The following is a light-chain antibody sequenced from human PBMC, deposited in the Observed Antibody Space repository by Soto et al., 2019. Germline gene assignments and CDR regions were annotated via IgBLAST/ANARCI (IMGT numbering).Light chain of an antibody. CDR1: SSDVGGYNF. V-gene: IGLV2-8*01. Sequence: QSALTQPPSASGSPGQSVTISCTGTSSDVGGYNFVSWYQHHPGKAPKLMIYEVNKRPSGVPNRFSGSKSGNTASLTVSGLQAEDEADYYCSSYAGNNNRYVFGTGTKLTVL. CDR3: SSYAGNNNRYV. CDR2: EVN. J-gene: IGLJ1*01.